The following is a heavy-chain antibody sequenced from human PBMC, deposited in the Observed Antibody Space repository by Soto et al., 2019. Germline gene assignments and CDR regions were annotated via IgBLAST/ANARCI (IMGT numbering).Heavy chain of an antibody. CDR1: GGSINSYY. CDR2: IHYSGTT. Sequence: SETLSLTCTVSGGSINSYYWNWIRQPPGKGLEWIGYIHYSGTTKYNPSLESRVSTSLDTSKNQFSLNLSSVTAADTAVYYCARRVCSSSICYPAYDSWLDPWGQGMLVTVSS. V-gene: IGHV4-59*08. D-gene: IGHD2-2*01. CDR3: ARRVCSSSICYPAYDSWLDP. J-gene: IGHJ5*02.